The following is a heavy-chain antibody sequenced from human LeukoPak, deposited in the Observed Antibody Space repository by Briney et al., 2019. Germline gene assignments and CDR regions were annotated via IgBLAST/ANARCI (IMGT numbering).Heavy chain of an antibody. CDR1: GGTFSSYT. J-gene: IGHJ4*02. CDR2: IIPILGIA. V-gene: IGHV1-69*04. Sequence: GASVKVSCKASGGTFSSYTISWVRQAPGQGLEWMGRIIPILGIANYAQKFQGRVTITADKSTSTAYMELSSLRSEDTAVYYCAGDPVSSGCPLGYWGPGTLVTVSS. D-gene: IGHD6-19*01. CDR3: AGDPVSSGCPLGY.